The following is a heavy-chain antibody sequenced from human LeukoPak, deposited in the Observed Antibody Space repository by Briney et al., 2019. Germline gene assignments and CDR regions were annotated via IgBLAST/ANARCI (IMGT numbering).Heavy chain of an antibody. V-gene: IGHV1-2*04. CDR3: ARGSYDISGYYYYDY. J-gene: IGHJ4*02. Sequence: ASVKVSCKASGYTFTGYYMHWVRQAPGQGLEWMGWINPNSGGTNYAQKFQGWVTMTRDTSISTAYVELSRLRSDDTAVYYCARGSYDISGYYYYDYWGQGTLVTVSS. CDR2: INPNSGGT. CDR1: GYTFTGYY. D-gene: IGHD3-22*01.